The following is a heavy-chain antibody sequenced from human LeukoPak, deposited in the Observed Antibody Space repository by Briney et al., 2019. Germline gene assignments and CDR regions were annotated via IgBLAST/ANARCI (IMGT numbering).Heavy chain of an antibody. Sequence: PSQTLSLTCTVSGASISSGLYYWNWIRQPAGKGLEWIGRIYNNGRTNYNPSLKSRVTISVDTSKNQFSLKLSSVTAADTAVYYCARKWAIAVKVGFDPWGQGTLVTVSS. D-gene: IGHD6-19*01. CDR1: GASISSGLYY. CDR2: IYNNGRT. V-gene: IGHV4-61*02. J-gene: IGHJ5*02. CDR3: ARKWAIAVKVGFDP.